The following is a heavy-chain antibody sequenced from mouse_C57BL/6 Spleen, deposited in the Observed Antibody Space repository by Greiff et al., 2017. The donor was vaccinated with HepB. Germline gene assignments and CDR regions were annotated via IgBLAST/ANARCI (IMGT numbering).Heavy chain of an antibody. CDR1: GYTFTSYW. D-gene: IGHD4-1*01. V-gene: IGHV1-7*01. CDR3: APLTGTRGYYFDY. CDR2: INPSSGYT. J-gene: IGHJ2*01. Sequence: QVQLQQSGAELAKPGASVKLSCKASGYTFTSYWMHWVKQRPGQGLEWIGYINPSSGYTKYNQKFKDKATLTADKSSSTAYMQLSSLTYEDSAVYYCAPLTGTRGYYFDYWGQGTTLTVSS.